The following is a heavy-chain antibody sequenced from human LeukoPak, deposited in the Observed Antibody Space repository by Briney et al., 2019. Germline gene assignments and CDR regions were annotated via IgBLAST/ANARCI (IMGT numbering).Heavy chain of an antibody. CDR1: GGSISSYY. J-gene: IGHJ3*02. Sequence: SETLSLTCTVSGGSISSYYWSWIRQPPGKGLEWIGYIYYSGSTNYNPSLKSRVTISVDTSKNQFSLKLSSVTAADTAVYYCAGGRPALNPAFDIWGQGTMVTVSS. CDR2: IYYSGST. V-gene: IGHV4-59*01. CDR3: AGGRPALNPAFDI.